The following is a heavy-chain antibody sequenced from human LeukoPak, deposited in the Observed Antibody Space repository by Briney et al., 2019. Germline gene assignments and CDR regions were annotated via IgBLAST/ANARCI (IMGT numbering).Heavy chain of an antibody. CDR1: GGSISSYY. CDR3: ARVPYSSGSYFDY. J-gene: IGHJ4*02. Sequence: SETLSLTCTVSGGSISSYYWSWIRQPPGKGLEWIGYIYYSGSTNYNPSLKSRVTISVDTSKNQFSLKLSSVTAADTAVYYCARVPYSSGSYFDYWGQGTLVTVSS. V-gene: IGHV4-59*12. D-gene: IGHD6-19*01. CDR2: IYYSGST.